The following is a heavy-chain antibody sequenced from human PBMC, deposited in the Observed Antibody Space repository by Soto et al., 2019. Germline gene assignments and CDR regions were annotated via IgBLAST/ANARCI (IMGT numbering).Heavy chain of an antibody. CDR2: IYSGGST. CDR3: AGTDYDFWPEGDY. CDR1: GFTVSSNY. Sequence: EVQLVESGGGLVQPGGSLRLSCAASGFTVSSNYMSWVRQAPGKGLEWVSVIYSGGSTYYADFVKGRFTISRDNSKNTLYLQMNSLRAEDTAVYYCAGTDYDFWPEGDYWGQGTLVTVSS. J-gene: IGHJ4*02. D-gene: IGHD3-3*01. V-gene: IGHV3-66*01.